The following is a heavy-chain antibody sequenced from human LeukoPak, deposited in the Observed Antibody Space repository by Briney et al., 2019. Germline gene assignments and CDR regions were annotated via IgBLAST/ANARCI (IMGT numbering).Heavy chain of an antibody. V-gene: IGHV3-15*01. CDR1: GFTFSDAW. CDR3: PTGAASWFDP. J-gene: IGHJ5*02. Sequence: GGSLRLSCAASGFTFSDAWMSWVRQAPGKGLEWVGRIKSKTGGGTTDYAAPVKGRFTISRDDSKNTLYLQMNSLKTEDTAVYYCPTGAASWFDPWGQGTLVTVSS. D-gene: IGHD2-15*01. CDR2: IKSKTGGGTT.